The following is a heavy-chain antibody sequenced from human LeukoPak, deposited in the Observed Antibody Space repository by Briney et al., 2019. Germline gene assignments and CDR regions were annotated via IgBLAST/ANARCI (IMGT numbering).Heavy chain of an antibody. Sequence: GGSLRLSSSASGFAFSSYAMHWVRQVPGRGLEYVSGINSNGDSTYYADSVKGRFTISRDDDRNSLSLEMSGLRVEDSAVYFCARGMLNIFWGQGTRVAVSS. CDR2: INSNGDST. J-gene: IGHJ4*02. CDR3: ARGMLNIF. V-gene: IGHV3-64*04. CDR1: GFAFSSYA. D-gene: IGHD2/OR15-2a*01.